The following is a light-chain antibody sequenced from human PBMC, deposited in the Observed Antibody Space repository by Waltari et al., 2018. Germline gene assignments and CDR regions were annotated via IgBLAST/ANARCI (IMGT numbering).Light chain of an antibody. V-gene: IGKV1-33*01. CDR3: QQYVALPYN. CDR1: QDISNY. CDR2: DVS. J-gene: IGKJ2*01. Sequence: DIQMTQSPSSLSASVGDRVTITCQASQDISNYLNWYQQRPGKARKLLIYDVSNLETGVAASFSGRDSGTHFPFHLSSLQPEYVATYYCQQYVALPYNFGQGTKLEIK.